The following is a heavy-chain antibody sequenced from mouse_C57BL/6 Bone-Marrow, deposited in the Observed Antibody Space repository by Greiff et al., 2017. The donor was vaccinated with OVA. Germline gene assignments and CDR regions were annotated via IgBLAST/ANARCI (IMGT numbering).Heavy chain of an antibody. Sequence: VQLKESGPELVKPGASVKISCKASGYSFTGYYMNWVKQSPEKSLEWIGEINPSTGGTTYNQKFKAKATLTVDKSSSTAYMQLKSLTSEDSAVYYCARVGYYGNQYYYAMDYWGQGTSVTVSS. CDR1: GYSFTGYY. V-gene: IGHV1-42*01. CDR3: ARVGYYGNQYYYAMDY. D-gene: IGHD2-1*01. CDR2: INPSTGGT. J-gene: IGHJ4*01.